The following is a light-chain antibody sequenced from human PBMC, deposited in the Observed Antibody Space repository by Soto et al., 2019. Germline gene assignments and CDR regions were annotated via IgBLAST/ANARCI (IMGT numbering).Light chain of an antibody. J-gene: IGLJ3*02. Sequence: QSALTQPASVSGSPGQSITISCSGTSSDVGSYNLVSWYQQLPGKAPKLIIYEVNERPSGISDRFSGSKSGNTASLTISGLQGEDEADYYCCSFVGSSILMFGGGTNVTVL. V-gene: IGLV2-23*02. CDR3: CSFVGSSILM. CDR1: SSDVGSYNL. CDR2: EVN.